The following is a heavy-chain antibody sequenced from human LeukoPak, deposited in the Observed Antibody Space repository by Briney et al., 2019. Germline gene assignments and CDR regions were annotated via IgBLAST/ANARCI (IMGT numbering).Heavy chain of an antibody. Sequence: GGSLRLSCVASGFTFSSFWMSWVRQSPGKGLEWVANIKEDESEKYYVDSVKGRFTISRDNAKNSLYLQMNSLRAEDTAVYYCARVDSSGYYSRYWGQGTLVTVSS. J-gene: IGHJ4*02. CDR1: GFTFSSFW. D-gene: IGHD3-22*01. CDR2: IKEDESEK. CDR3: ARVDSSGYYSRY. V-gene: IGHV3-7*01.